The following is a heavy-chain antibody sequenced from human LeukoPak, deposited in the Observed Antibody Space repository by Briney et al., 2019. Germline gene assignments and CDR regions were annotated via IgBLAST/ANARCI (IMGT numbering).Heavy chain of an antibody. CDR2: IYYTGSP. V-gene: IGHV4-59*01. J-gene: IGHJ4*02. CDR3: ARRRIAASGTDFDY. CDR1: GGSISSYY. D-gene: IGHD6-13*01. Sequence: SETLSVTCTVSGGSISSYYWSWIRQPPGKGLEWIGYIYYTGSPNYNPSLKSRVTISVDTSKNQFSLKLNSVTAADTAVYYCARRRIAASGTDFDYWGQGTLVTVSS.